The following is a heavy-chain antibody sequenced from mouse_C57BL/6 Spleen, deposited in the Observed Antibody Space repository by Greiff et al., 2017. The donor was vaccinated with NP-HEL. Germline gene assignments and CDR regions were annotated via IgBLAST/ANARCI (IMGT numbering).Heavy chain of an antibody. CDR2: IYPGDGDT. CDR3: ARCPYYYGSSSPLWYFDV. D-gene: IGHD1-1*01. V-gene: IGHV1-80*01. Sequence: QVQLQQSGAELVKPGASVKISCKASGYAFSSYWMNWVKQRPGKGLEWIGQIYPGDGDTNYNGKFKGKATLTAEKSSSTAYMQLSSLTSEDSAVYFCARCPYYYGSSSPLWYFDVWGTGTTVTVSS. CDR1: GYAFSSYW. J-gene: IGHJ1*03.